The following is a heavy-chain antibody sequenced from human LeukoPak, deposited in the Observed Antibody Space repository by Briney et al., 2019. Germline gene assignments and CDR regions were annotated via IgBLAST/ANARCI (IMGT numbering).Heavy chain of an antibody. CDR3: TTFYHEYSPY. J-gene: IGHJ4*02. D-gene: IGHD2/OR15-2a*01. V-gene: IGHV3-15*01. Sequence: PGGSLRLSCAASGFSFMNAWMIWVRQAPGKGLEWVGRIKSNADGGTPDYAAPASGRFTISRDDSKNTLYLQMNSLKTEDTAVYYCTTFYHEYSPYWGRGTLVTVSS. CDR2: IKSNADGGTP. CDR1: GFSFMNAW.